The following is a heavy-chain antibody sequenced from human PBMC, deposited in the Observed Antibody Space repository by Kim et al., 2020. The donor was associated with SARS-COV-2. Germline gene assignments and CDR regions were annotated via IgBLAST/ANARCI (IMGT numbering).Heavy chain of an antibody. Sequence: SETLSLTCTVSGGSISSSSYYWGWIRQPPGKGLEWIGSIYYSGSTNYNLTLKSRVTISVATSKNQFSLKPVTVTATDTAVCDCARHTGGLHLWDIEYWG. J-gene: IGHJ4*01. CDR2: IYYSGST. D-gene: IGHD5-18*01. CDR3: ARHTGGLHLWDIEY. V-gene: IGHV4-39*01. CDR1: GGSISSSSYY.